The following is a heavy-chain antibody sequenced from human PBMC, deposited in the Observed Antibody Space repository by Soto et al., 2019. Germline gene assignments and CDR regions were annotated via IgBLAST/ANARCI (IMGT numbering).Heavy chain of an antibody. CDR1: GYDFSTHW. Sequence: ESLKISCKASGYDFSTHWIGWVRHMPGKGLQWMAIIYPSDSDTKYSPSFQGHVTISVDKSISTAYLQWSGLQASDSAKYYCVRLFTDAGLWDYFDDWGPRSLVTVSS. CDR3: VRLFTDAGLWDYFDD. CDR2: IYPSDSDT. D-gene: IGHD3-16*01. V-gene: IGHV5-51*01. J-gene: IGHJ4*01.